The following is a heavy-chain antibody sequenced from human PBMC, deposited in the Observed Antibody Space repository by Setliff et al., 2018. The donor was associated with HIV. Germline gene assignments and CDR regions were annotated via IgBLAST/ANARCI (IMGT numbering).Heavy chain of an antibody. V-gene: IGHV4-39*01. Sequence: SETLSLTCTVSGGSINSTSYYWGWIRQPPGNGLEWIGSIYHTGSTYYKLSLKSRVTISVDTSKNQFSLRLSSVAAGDTAVYYCARVSKTCWYSIPRDYYHHMDVWGKGTTVTVSS. J-gene: IGHJ6*03. D-gene: IGHD6-13*01. CDR1: GGSINSTSYY. CDR2: IYHTGST. CDR3: ARVSKTCWYSIPRDYYHHMDV.